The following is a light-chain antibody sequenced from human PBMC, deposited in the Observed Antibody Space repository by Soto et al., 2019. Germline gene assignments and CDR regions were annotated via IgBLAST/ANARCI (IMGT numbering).Light chain of an antibody. J-gene: IGLJ1*01. CDR3: NSYTSVSTLV. Sequence: QSVLTQPASVSGSPGQSITISCTGTSSDVGRYNYVSWYQQHPGKAPKLIIYEVSNRPSGISNRFSGSNSGNTASLAISGLQAEDEADYYCNSYTSVSTLVFGTGTKVTVL. CDR1: SSDVGRYNY. CDR2: EVS. V-gene: IGLV2-14*01.